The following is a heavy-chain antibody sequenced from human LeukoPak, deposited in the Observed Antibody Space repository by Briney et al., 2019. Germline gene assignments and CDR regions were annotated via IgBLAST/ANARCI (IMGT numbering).Heavy chain of an antibody. CDR1: AFTFSSSF. D-gene: IGHD1-26*01. Sequence: GGSLRLSCAASAFTFSSSFMHWVRQVPGKGLVWVSRINTDGSNTIYADSVKGRFTISRDNANNTLYLQMNSLRAEDTAVYYCARGVRGSFDYWGQGTLVTVSS. CDR3: ARGVRGSFDY. V-gene: IGHV3-74*01. CDR2: INTDGSNT. J-gene: IGHJ4*02.